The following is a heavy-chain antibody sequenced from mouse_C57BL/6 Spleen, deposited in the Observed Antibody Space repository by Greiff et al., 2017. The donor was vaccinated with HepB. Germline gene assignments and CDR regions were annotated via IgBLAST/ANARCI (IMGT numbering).Heavy chain of an antibody. D-gene: IGHD1-1*01. Sequence: EVQGVESGGGLVKPGGSLKLSCAASGFTFSSYAMSWVRQTPEKRLEWVATISDGGSYTYYPDNVKGRFTISRDNAKNNLYLQMSHLKSEDTAMYYCARAVITTVVEDWFAYWGQGTLVTVSA. CDR3: ARAVITTVVEDWFAY. CDR1: GFTFSSYA. V-gene: IGHV5-4*01. J-gene: IGHJ3*01. CDR2: ISDGGSYT.